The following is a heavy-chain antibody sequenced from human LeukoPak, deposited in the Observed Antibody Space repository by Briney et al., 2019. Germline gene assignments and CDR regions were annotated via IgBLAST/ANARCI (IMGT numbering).Heavy chain of an antibody. CDR3: VRHGQEGDLYGSGSYNAYDI. J-gene: IGHJ3*02. Sequence: SETLSLTCTVSGGSISSSSYYWGWIRQPPGKGLEWIGSIYYSGSTYYNPSLKSRVTISVDTSKNQFSLKLSSVTAADTALYYCVRHGQEGDLYGSGSYNAYDIWGQGTLVTVSS. CDR1: GGSISSSSYY. V-gene: IGHV4-39*01. CDR2: IYYSGST. D-gene: IGHD3-10*01.